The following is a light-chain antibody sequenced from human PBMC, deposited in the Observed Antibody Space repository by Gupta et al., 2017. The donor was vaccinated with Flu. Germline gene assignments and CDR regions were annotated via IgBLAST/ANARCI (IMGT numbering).Light chain of an antibody. CDR3: QQDGSSPWT. CDR2: GAS. J-gene: IGKJ1*01. Sequence: GTLELSPGGRATRSCGAGQSVNSSYLVWYQQKPGQAPTLLIYGASSRATGLPDRFSGSGSGTEFTLTISRREPEDFAVYYCQQDGSSPWTFGQGTKVEIK. CDR1: QSVNSSY. V-gene: IGKV3-20*01.